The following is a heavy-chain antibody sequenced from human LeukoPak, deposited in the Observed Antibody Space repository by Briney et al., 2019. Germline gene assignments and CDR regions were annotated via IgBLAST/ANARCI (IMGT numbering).Heavy chain of an antibody. CDR1: GGSISSYY. J-gene: IGHJ3*02. CDR2: IYYSGST. CDR3: ARGLRLDYYGSGSYYRVDAFDI. Sequence: SETLSLTCTVSGGSISSYYWSWIRQPPGKGLEWIGYIYYSGSTNYNPSLKSRVTISVDTSKNQFSLKLSSVTAADTAVYYCARGLRLDYYGSGSYYRVDAFDIWGQGTMVTVSS. D-gene: IGHD3-10*01. V-gene: IGHV4-59*01.